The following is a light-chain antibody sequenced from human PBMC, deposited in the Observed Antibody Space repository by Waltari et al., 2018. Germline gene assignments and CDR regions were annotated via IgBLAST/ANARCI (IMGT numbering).Light chain of an antibody. J-gene: IGLJ2*01. CDR3: SSYAGSNVV. Sequence: QSALTQPPSASGSPGQSVTISCTVTSSDARGYNYFSWYQQPPGKAPKLMIYEVSKRPSGVPDRFSGAKSGNTASLTVSGLQAEDEADYYCSSYAGSNVVFGGGTKLTVL. V-gene: IGLV2-8*01. CDR2: EVS. CDR1: SSDARGYNY.